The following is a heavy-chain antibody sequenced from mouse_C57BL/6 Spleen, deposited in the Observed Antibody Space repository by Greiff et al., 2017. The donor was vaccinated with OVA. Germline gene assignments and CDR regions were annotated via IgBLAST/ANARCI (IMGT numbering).Heavy chain of an antibody. CDR2: IHPNSGST. V-gene: IGHV1-64*01. J-gene: IGHJ4*01. CDR3: ARGHYGSSYDAMDY. Sequence: VQLQQPGAELVKPGASVKLSCKASGYTFTSYWMHWVKQRPGQGLEWIGMIHPNSGSTNYNEKFKSKATLTVDKSSSTAYMQLSSLTSEDSAVYYCARGHYGSSYDAMDYWGQGTSVTVSS. D-gene: IGHD1-1*01. CDR1: GYTFTSYW.